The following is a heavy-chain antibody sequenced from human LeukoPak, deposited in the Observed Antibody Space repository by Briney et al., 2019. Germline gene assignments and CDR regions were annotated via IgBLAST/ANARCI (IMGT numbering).Heavy chain of an antibody. D-gene: IGHD6-19*01. CDR3: AKGAVAGWGVWYFDF. V-gene: IGHV3-23*01. CDR2: LSASGSST. CDR1: GFTFSSYA. J-gene: IGHJ2*01. Sequence: GGSLRLSCAASGFTFSSYAMSWVRQAPGKGLEWVSTLSASGSSTYYADSVKGRFTISRDNSKNTLYLQMNSLRAEDTAVYYCAKGAVAGWGVWYFDFWGRGTLVAVSS.